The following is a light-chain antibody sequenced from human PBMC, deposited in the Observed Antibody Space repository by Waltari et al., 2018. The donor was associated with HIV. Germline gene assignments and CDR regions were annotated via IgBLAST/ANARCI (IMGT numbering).Light chain of an antibody. V-gene: IGLV1-40*01. Sequence: QSVLTQPPSVSGAPGQRVTISCAGTSSNIGAGYDVHWYQQLPETAPRLLIFGNTHRPSGVPDRFSASKSATSASLAITGLQAEDEADYYCQSFDNSLGGRVFGGGTKLTVL. CDR2: GNT. J-gene: IGLJ3*02. CDR1: SSNIGAGYD. CDR3: QSFDNSLGGRV.